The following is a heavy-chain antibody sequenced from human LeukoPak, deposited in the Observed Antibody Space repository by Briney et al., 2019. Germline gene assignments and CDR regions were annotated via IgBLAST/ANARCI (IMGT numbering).Heavy chain of an antibody. V-gene: IGHV1-18*01. J-gene: IGHJ4*02. CDR1: GYTFTSYG. CDR2: ISTYNSNT. D-gene: IGHD4-23*01. CDR3: ARGGTTVVTPKGIDY. Sequence: GASVKVSCKASGYTFTSYGINWVRQAPGQGLEWMGWISTYNSNTKYTQNLQGRLTMTTDTSASTAYMELMSLTSDDTAVYYCARGGTTVVTPKGIDYWGQGTLVTVSS.